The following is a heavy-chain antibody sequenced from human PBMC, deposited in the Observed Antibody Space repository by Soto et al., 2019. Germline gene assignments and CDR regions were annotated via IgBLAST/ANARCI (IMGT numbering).Heavy chain of an antibody. D-gene: IGHD2-21*01. CDR3: AREDLGDYYGMDV. CDR1: GFTVSSNY. CDR2: IYSGGST. Sequence: GGSLRLSCAASGFTVSSNYMSWVRQAPGKGLEWVSFIYSGGSTYYADSVKGRFTISRDNSKNTLYLQMNSLRAEDTAVYYCAREDLGDYYGMDVWGQGTTVTVSS. V-gene: IGHV3-66*01. J-gene: IGHJ6*02.